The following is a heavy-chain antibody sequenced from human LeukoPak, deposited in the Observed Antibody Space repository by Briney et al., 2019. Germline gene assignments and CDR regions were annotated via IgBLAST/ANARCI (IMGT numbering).Heavy chain of an antibody. J-gene: IGHJ3*02. CDR1: GGSISSSTYY. CDR2: IYYSGST. D-gene: IGHD2-21*01. CDR3: ARLGVGDAFDI. V-gene: IGHV4-39*07. Sequence: SETLSLTCTVSGGSISSSTYYWGWIRQPPGKGLEWIGTIYYSGSTNYNPSLKSRVTISVDTSKNQFSLKLSSVTAADTAVYYCARLGVGDAFDIWGQGTMVTVSS.